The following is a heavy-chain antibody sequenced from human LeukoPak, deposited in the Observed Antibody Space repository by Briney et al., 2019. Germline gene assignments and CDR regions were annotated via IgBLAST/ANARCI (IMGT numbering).Heavy chain of an antibody. CDR2: IIPILGIA. CDR3: ARGGDGYSYLFDY. D-gene: IGHD5-24*01. Sequence: SVKVSCKASGGTFSSYTNSWVRQAPGQGLEWMGRIIPILGIANYAQKFQGRVTITADKSTSTAYMELSSLRSEDTAVYYCARGGDGYSYLFDYWGQGTLVTVSS. V-gene: IGHV1-69*02. J-gene: IGHJ4*02. CDR1: GGTFSSYT.